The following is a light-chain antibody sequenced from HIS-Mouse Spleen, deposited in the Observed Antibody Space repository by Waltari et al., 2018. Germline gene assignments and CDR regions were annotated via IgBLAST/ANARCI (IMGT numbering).Light chain of an antibody. CDR3: CSYAGSYSYV. V-gene: IGLV2-11*01. CDR1: RSDVGGYNY. Sequence: QSALTQPRSVSGSPGQSVTISCTGTRSDVGGYNYVSWYQQHPGKAPKPMLYDVSKRPSGVPDRFSGSKSGNTASLTISGLQAEDEADYYCCSYAGSYSYVFGTGTKVTVL. CDR2: DVS. J-gene: IGLJ1*01.